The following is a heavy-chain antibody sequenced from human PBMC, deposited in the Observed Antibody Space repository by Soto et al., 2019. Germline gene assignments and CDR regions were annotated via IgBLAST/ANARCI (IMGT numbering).Heavy chain of an antibody. Sequence: PSETLSLTCSVSGAALNSGNYYRSWIRQVPGKGLEWIGEINHSGSTNCNPSLKSRVTISVETYKNQFSLKLSSVTSADTAVYYCARGGDGYNFNWFDPWAQGTLVTVSS. CDR3: ARGGDGYNFNWFDP. CDR1: GAALNSGNYY. J-gene: IGHJ5*02. CDR2: INHSGST. V-gene: IGHV4-34*01. D-gene: IGHD5-12*01.